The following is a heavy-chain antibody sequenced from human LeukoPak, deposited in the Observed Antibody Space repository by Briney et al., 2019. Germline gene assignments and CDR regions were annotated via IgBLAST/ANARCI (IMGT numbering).Heavy chain of an antibody. CDR1: GGSFSGYY. D-gene: IGHD6-19*01. CDR2: IGASGTTR. Sequence: LSLTCAVYGGSFSGYYWSWIRQPPGKGLEWVSNIGASGTTRYYADSVKGRFSISRDNAKSSLYLQMNSLRVEDTAVYYCSLLAVASDFDYWGQGALVTVSS. CDR3: SLLAVASDFDY. J-gene: IGHJ4*02. V-gene: IGHV3-11*04.